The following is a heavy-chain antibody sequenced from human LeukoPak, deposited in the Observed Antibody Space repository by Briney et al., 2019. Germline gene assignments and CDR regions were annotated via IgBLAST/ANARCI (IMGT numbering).Heavy chain of an antibody. J-gene: IGHJ4*02. CDR1: GYTFTDYY. CDR2: INPNSGGT. D-gene: IGHD5-24*01. V-gene: IGHV1-2*06. CDR3: ARLRRDGYNYYFDY. Sequence: ASVKVSCKSSGYTFTDYYMHWVRQAPGQGLEWMGRINPNSGGTNYAQKFQGRVTMTRDTSISTAYMELSRLRSDDTAVYYCARLRRDGYNYYFDYWGQGTPVTVSS.